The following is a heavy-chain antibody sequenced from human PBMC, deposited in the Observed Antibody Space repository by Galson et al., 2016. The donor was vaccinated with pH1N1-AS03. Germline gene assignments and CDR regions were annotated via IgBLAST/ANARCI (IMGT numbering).Heavy chain of an antibody. J-gene: IGHJ6*02. V-gene: IGHV3-21*01. CDR1: GFTFNRYS. CDR3: ARDRYGGNFGMDV. Sequence: SLRLSCAGSGFTFNRYSLNWVRQAPGKGLEWVSSITSSSSSIYYADSVKGRFTISRDNAKNSLYLQMNSLRAEDTAVYFCARDRYGGNFGMDVWGQGTTVTVS. CDR2: ITSSSSSI. D-gene: IGHD1-14*01.